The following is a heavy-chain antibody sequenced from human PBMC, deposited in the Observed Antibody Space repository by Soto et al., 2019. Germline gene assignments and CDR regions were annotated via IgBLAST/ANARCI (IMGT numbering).Heavy chain of an antibody. D-gene: IGHD3-10*01. CDR1: GGTFSSYA. CDR2: IIPIFGTA. Sequence: QVQLVQSGAEVKKPGSSVKVSCKASGGTFSSYAISWVRQAPGQGLEWMGGIIPIFGTANYAQKFQGRVTITADESTSTAYMELTSLRSEDTAVYYCARDLRGLWFGESHPPDWGQGTLVTVSS. J-gene: IGHJ4*02. V-gene: IGHV1-69*01. CDR3: ARDLRGLWFGESHPPD.